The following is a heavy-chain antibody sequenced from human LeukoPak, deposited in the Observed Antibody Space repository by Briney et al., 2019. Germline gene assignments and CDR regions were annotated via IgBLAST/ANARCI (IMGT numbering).Heavy chain of an antibody. J-gene: IGHJ2*01. V-gene: IGHV4-59*01. CDR3: ARTYGSSGLGYFDL. Sequence: SETLSLTCTVSGGPISSYYWSWIRQPPGKGLEWIGYIYYSGSTNYSPSLKSRLTISVDTSKNQFSLKLSSVTAADTAVYYCARTYGSSGLGYFDLWGRGTLVTVSS. CDR1: GGPISSYY. D-gene: IGHD6-13*01. CDR2: IYYSGST.